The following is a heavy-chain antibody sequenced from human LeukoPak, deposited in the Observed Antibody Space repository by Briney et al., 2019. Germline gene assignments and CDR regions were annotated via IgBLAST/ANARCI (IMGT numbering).Heavy chain of an antibody. V-gene: IGHV1-18*01. CDR1: GYTFTSYG. Sequence: ASVKVSCKASGYTFTSYGTSWVRQAPGQGFEWMGWISAYNGNTNYAQKLQGRVTMTTDTSTSTAYMELRSLRSDDTAVYYCARVEILGSSSGGWFDPWGQGTLVTVSS. D-gene: IGHD6-6*01. CDR3: ARVEILGSSSGGWFDP. J-gene: IGHJ5*02. CDR2: ISAYNGNT.